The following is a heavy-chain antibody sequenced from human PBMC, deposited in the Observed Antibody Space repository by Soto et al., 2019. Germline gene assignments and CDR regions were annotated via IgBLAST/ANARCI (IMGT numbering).Heavy chain of an antibody. V-gene: IGHV3-30-3*01. Sequence: QVQLVESGGGVVQPGRSLRLSCAASGFTFSSYAMHWVRQAPGKGLEWVAVISYDGSNKYYADSVKGRFTISRDNSKNTLYLQMNSLRAEDTAVYYCARDYVDTAFDYCGQGTLVTVSS. CDR1: GFTFSSYA. J-gene: IGHJ4*02. CDR3: ARDYVDTAFDY. CDR2: ISYDGSNK. D-gene: IGHD5-18*01.